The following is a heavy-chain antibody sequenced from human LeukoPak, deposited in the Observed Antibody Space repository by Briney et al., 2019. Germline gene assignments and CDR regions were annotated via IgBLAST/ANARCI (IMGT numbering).Heavy chain of an antibody. D-gene: IGHD4-17*01. CDR1: GYTFTSYY. V-gene: IGHV1-46*01. CDR2: INPSGGST. J-gene: IGHJ4*02. CDR3: ARAYGLEYYFDY. Sequence: GASVKVSFKASGYTFTSYYMHWVRQAPGQGLEWMGIINPSGGSTSYAQKFQGRVTMTRDTSTSTVYMELSSLRSDDTAVYYCARAYGLEYYFDYWGQGTLVTVSS.